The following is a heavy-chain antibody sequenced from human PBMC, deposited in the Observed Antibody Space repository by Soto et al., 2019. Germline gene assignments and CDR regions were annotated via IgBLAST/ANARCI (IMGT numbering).Heavy chain of an antibody. CDR3: VRMGDSSGYSGWFDP. CDR1: GFTVSSNY. J-gene: IGHJ5*02. Sequence: EVQLVESGGGLVQPGGSLRLSCAASGFTVSSNYMSWVRQAPGKGLEWVSVIYSGGSTYYADSVKGRFTISRDNSKNTLYLQLNRLRAEDTAVYYCVRMGDSSGYSGWFDPWGQGTLVTVSS. CDR2: IYSGGST. V-gene: IGHV3-66*01. D-gene: IGHD3-22*01.